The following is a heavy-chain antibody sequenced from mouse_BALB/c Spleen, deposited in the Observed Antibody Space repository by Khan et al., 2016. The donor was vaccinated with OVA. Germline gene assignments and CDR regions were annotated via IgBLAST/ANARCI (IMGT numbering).Heavy chain of an antibody. D-gene: IGHD1-1*01. Sequence: DVMLVESGGGLVHPGGSRKLSCAASGFTFSSYGMHWVRQAPERGLEWVAYISGDSNTIYYADTVKGRFTISRDNPRNTLFLQMTSLMSEDTAMYYCATSYFYGYYFDYWGPGTTLTVSS. CDR2: ISGDSNTI. CDR3: ATSYFYGYYFDY. V-gene: IGHV5-17*02. CDR1: GFTFSSYG. J-gene: IGHJ2*01.